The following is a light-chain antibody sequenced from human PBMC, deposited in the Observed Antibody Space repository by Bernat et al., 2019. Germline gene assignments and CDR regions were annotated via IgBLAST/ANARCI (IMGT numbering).Light chain of an antibody. J-gene: IGKJ4*01. CDR1: QSVTSN. CDR3: QQYGSSLT. CDR2: GAF. V-gene: IGKV3D-15*01. Sequence: EIVMTQSPATLSVSPGERVTLSCWASQSVTSNLAWYQQKPGQAPRLLIHGAFTRATGIPGRFSGSGSETEFTLTISRLEPEDFAVYYCQQYGSSLTFGGGTKVEIK.